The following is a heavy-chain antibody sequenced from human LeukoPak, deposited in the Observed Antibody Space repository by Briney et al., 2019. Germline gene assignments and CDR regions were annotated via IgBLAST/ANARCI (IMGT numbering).Heavy chain of an antibody. V-gene: IGHV3-9*01. CDR2: ISWNSGSI. Sequence: PGRSLRLSCAASGFTFDDYAMHWVRQAPGKGLEWVSGISWNSGSIGYADPVKGRFTISRDNAKNSLYLQMNSLRAEDTALYYCAKASPPFDRDGGYYFDYWGQGTLVTASS. J-gene: IGHJ4*02. D-gene: IGHD5-24*01. CDR3: AKASPPFDRDGGYYFDY. CDR1: GFTFDDYA.